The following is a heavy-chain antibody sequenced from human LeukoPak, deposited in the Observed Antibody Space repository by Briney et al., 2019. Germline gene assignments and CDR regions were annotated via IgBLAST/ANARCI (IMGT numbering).Heavy chain of an antibody. CDR3: ARGKAALMDV. D-gene: IGHD6-6*01. CDR2: IKEDGSEK. J-gene: IGHJ6*03. CDR1: RFTLSNYW. V-gene: IGHV3-7*04. Sequence: GGSLRLSCEASRFTLSNYWMNWVRQAPGKGLEWVANIKEDGSEKYYVDSVRGRFTISRDNAKNSLYLQMNSLGGDDTALYYCARGKAALMDVWGKGTTVTVSS.